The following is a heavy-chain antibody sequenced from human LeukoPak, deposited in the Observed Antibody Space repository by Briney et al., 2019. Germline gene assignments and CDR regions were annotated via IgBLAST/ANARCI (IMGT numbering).Heavy chain of an antibody. Sequence: GGSLRLSCAASGFSFSVYSMNWVRQAPGKGLEWVAVIWYDGSNKYYADSVKGRFTISRDNSKNTLYLQMNSLRAEDTAVYYCAREGPSGGKYFQHWGQGTLVTVSS. CDR3: AREGPSGGKYFQH. J-gene: IGHJ1*01. V-gene: IGHV3-33*08. D-gene: IGHD2-15*01. CDR2: IWYDGSNK. CDR1: GFSFSVYS.